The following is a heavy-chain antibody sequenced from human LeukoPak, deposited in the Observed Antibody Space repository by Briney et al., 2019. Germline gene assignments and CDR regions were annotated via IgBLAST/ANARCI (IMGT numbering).Heavy chain of an antibody. CDR3: ARGRYYYGSGSLNRFDP. CDR2: MNPNSGNT. Sequence: GASVKVSCKASGYTFTSYDINWVRQATGQGLEWMGWMNPNSGNTGYAQKFQGRVTMTRNTSISTAYMELSSLRSEDTAVYYCARGRYYYGSGSLNRFDPWGQGTLVTVSS. V-gene: IGHV1-8*01. CDR1: GYTFTSYD. J-gene: IGHJ5*02. D-gene: IGHD3-10*01.